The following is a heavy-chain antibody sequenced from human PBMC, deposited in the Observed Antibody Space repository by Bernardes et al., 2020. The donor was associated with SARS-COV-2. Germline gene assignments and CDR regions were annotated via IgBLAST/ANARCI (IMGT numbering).Heavy chain of an antibody. CDR3: ARENGREGRDVDY. V-gene: IGHV1-18*01. CDR2: ISGYNGNT. CDR1: GYTFTRHG. J-gene: IGHJ4*02. Sequence: ASVKVSCEASGYTFTRHGISWLRQAPGQGLQWMGWISGYNGNTNYAQKFRGRVTMTTDTSTSTAYMELRSLRSDDTAVYFCARENGREGRDVDYWGQGTLGTV. D-gene: IGHD1-1*01.